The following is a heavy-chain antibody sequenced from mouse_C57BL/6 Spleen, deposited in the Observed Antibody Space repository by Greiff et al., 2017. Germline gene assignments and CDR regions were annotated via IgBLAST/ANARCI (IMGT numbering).Heavy chain of an antibody. CDR2: ISSGSSTI. CDR1: GFTFSDYG. CDR3: ARDTTVVGSSYAMDY. D-gene: IGHD1-1*01. Sequence: EVMLVESGGGLVKPGGSLKLSCAASGFTFSDYGMHWVRQAPEKGLEWVAYISSGSSTIYYADTVKGRVTISRDNAKNTLFLQMTSLRSEDTAMYYCARDTTVVGSSYAMDYWGQGTSVTVSS. V-gene: IGHV5-17*01. J-gene: IGHJ4*01.